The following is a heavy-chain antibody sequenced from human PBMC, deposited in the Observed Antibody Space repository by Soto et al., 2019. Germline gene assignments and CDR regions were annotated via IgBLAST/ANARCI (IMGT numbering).Heavy chain of an antibody. CDR2: ISGSGGST. D-gene: IGHD2-15*01. CDR1: GFTFSSYA. J-gene: IGHJ3*02. V-gene: IGHV3-23*01. CDR3: AKGLFCIGGSCYSVMALGAFDI. Sequence: PGGSLRLSCAASGFTFSSYAMSWVRQALGKGLEWVSAISGSGGSTYYADSVKGRFTISRDNSKNTLYLQMNSLRAEDTAVYYCAKGLFCIGGSCYSVMALGAFDIRGQGTMVTVSS.